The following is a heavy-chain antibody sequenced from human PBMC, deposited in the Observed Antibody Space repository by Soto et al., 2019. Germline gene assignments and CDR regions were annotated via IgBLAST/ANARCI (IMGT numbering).Heavy chain of an antibody. CDR1: GYTFTSYY. J-gene: IGHJ6*02. V-gene: IGHV1-46*01. Sequence: GASVKVSCKASGYTFTSYYMHWVRQAPGQGLEWMGIINPSGGSTSYAQKFQGRVTMTRDTSTSTVYMELSSLRSEDTAVYYCAREIQSGYDFNYYYGMDVWGQGTTVTVSS. CDR2: INPSGGST. CDR3: AREIQSGYDFNYYYGMDV. D-gene: IGHD5-12*01.